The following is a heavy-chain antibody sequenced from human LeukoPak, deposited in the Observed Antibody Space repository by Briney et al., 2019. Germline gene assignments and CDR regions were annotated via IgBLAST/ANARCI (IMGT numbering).Heavy chain of an antibody. D-gene: IGHD6-13*01. J-gene: IGHJ4*02. CDR1: VGTFSSYA. Sequence: SVKVSCKASVGTFSSYAISWVRQTPGQGLEWMGRIIPILGIANYAQKFQGRVTITADKSTSTAYMELSSLRSEDTAVYYCASVPGVSIDYWGQGTLVTVSS. CDR2: IIPILGIA. V-gene: IGHV1-69*04. CDR3: ASVPGVSIDY.